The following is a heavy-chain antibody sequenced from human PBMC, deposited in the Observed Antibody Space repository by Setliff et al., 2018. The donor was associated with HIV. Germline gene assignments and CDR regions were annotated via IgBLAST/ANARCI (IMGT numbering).Heavy chain of an antibody. CDR3: ARHRVDISLLVVQDPGASEG. CDR2: IHPSDSDT. D-gene: IGHD2-15*01. V-gene: IGHV5-51*01. Sequence: PGESLKISCRGSGYSFTNSWIGWVRQMPGKGLEWMGIIHPSDSDTRYSPSFQGQVTISVDKSISTAYLQWSSLKASDTAMYYCARHRVDISLLVVQDPGASEGWGQGTMVTVS. CDR1: GYSFTNSW. J-gene: IGHJ3*01.